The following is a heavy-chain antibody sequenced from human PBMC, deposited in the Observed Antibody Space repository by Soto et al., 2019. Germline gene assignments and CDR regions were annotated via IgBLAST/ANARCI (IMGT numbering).Heavy chain of an antibody. J-gene: IGHJ6*02. D-gene: IGHD2-15*01. Sequence: SETLSLTCAVYGGSFSGYYWSWIRQPPGKGLEWIGEINHSGSTNYNPSLKSRVTISVDTSKNQFSLKLSSVTAADTAVYYCARGPETVVVARYYYYYDGIDVWGQGTTVTVSS. CDR3: ARGPETVVVARYYYYYDGIDV. CDR1: GGSFSGYY. CDR2: INHSGST. V-gene: IGHV4-34*01.